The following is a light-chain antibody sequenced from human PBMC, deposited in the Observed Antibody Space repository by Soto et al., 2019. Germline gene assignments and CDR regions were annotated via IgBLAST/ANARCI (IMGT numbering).Light chain of an antibody. V-gene: IGKV1-5*01. J-gene: IGKJ2*01. CDR1: QSISSW. CDR2: GAS. CDR3: QQLNSHPRT. Sequence: DIQMTQPPSTLSASVGDRVTITCRASQSISSWLAWYQQKPGKAPKLLIFGASKLQSGVPSRFSGSGSGTEFTLTISSLQPEDFATYYCQQLNSHPRTFGQGTKLEIK.